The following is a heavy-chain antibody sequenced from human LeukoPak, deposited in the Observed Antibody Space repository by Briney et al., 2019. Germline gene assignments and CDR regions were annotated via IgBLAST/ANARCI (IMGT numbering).Heavy chain of an antibody. Sequence: GASLQISCKGSGYSFTSYWIGWVRPLPGKGLEWMGIIYPGDSDTRYSPSFQGQVTISADKSISTAYLQWSSLKASDTAMYYCARHRRDFWSGYYASSYYYGMDVWGQGTTVTVSS. CDR2: IYPGDSDT. CDR3: ARHRRDFWSGYYASSYYYGMDV. J-gene: IGHJ6*02. CDR1: GYSFTSYW. D-gene: IGHD3-3*01. V-gene: IGHV5-51*01.